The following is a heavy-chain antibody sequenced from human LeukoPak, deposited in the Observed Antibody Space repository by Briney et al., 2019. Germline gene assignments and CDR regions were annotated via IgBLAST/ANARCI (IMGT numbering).Heavy chain of an antibody. CDR3: AKDTAVTAAFDI. V-gene: IGHV3-23*01. D-gene: IGHD4-11*01. J-gene: IGHJ3*02. CDR2: ISGSGGST. CDR1: GFTFSSYA. Sequence: AGGFLRLSCAASGFTFSSYAMSWVRQAPGKGLEWVSAISGSGGSTYYADSVKGRFTISRDNSKNTLYLQMNSLRAEDTAVYYCAKDTAVTAAFDIWGQGTMVTVSS.